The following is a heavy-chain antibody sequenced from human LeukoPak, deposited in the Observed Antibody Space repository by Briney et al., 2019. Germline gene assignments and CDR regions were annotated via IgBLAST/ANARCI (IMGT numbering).Heavy chain of an antibody. CDR3: AMTDYYYYYMDV. V-gene: IGHV4-38-2*02. D-gene: IGHD2-21*02. CDR2: IYHSGST. J-gene: IGHJ6*03. Sequence: SETLSLTCTVSGYSISSGYYWGWIRQPPGKGLEWIGSIYHSGSTYYNPSLKSRVTISVDTSKNQFSLKLSSVTAADTAVYYCAMTDYYYYYMDVWGKGTTVTVSS. CDR1: GYSISSGYY.